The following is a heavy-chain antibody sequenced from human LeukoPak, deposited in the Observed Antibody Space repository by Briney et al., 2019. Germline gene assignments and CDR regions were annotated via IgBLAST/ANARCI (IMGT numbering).Heavy chain of an antibody. CDR2: ISSSGSTI. CDR3: ARADPYSNYDKSAFDI. Sequence: KAGGSLRLSCAASGFTFSDYYMSWIRQAPGKGLEWVSYISSSGSTIYYADSVKGRFTISRDNAKNSLYLQMNSLRAEDTAVYYCARADPYSNYDKSAFDIWGQGTMVTVSS. D-gene: IGHD4-11*01. V-gene: IGHV3-11*04. CDR1: GFTFSDYY. J-gene: IGHJ3*02.